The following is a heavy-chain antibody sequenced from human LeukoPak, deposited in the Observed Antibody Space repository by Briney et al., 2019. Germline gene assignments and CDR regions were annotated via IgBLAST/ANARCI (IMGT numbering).Heavy chain of an antibody. J-gene: IGHJ4*02. V-gene: IGHV4-4*07. Sequence: SETLSLTCTVSGGSISSYYWSWIRQPARKGLEWIGRIYTSGSTNYNPSLKIRVTMSVDTSTNQFSLKLSSVTAADTAVYYCASYDSSGYYYDYWGQGTLVTVSS. D-gene: IGHD3-22*01. CDR1: GGSISSYY. CDR3: ASYDSSGYYYDY. CDR2: IYTSGST.